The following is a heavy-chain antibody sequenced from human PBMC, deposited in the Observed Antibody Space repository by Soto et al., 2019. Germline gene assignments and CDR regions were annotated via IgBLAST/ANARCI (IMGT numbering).Heavy chain of an antibody. CDR2: ISGSDATT. V-gene: IGHV3-23*01. J-gene: IGHJ4*02. Sequence: EVQVLESGGNLVQPGGSLRLSCAGSGFSFHTSALSWVRQTPGKGLEWISSISGSDATTFYADSVKGRFTISRDSSKKTLYLQMNSLRAEDTALYYCAKCIGWPPEFDYWGQGTLVTVSS. CDR3: AKCIGWPPEFDY. CDR1: GFSFHTSA. D-gene: IGHD6-19*01.